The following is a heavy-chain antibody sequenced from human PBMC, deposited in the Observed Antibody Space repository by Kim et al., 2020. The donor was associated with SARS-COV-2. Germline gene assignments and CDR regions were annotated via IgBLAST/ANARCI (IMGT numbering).Heavy chain of an antibody. J-gene: IGHJ4*02. CDR1: GFTFSSYA. Sequence: GGSLRLSCAASGFTFSSYAMHWVRQAPGRGLEHVSGVTSNGNTAFYADSVKGRFTTSRDNSKNILYLQMDSLRAEDTAIYYCATEYDGYYSDWGQGTPVTVSS. D-gene: IGHD5-18*01. V-gene: IGHV3-64*02. CDR3: ATEYDGYYSD. CDR2: VTSNGNTA.